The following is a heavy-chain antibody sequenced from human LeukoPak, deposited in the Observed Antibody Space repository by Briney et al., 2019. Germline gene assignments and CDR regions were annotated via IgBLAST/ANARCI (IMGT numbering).Heavy chain of an antibody. V-gene: IGHV4-4*07. J-gene: IGHJ4*02. CDR1: GGSISNYY. CDR3: ARSSRVAGGHYHFDY. D-gene: IGHD3-22*01. Sequence: PSETLSLTCTVSGGSISNYYWSWIRQPAGKGLEWTGRIYTGGGTNYNPSLKSRVTMSVSKNHFSLKLSSVTAADTAVYHCARSSRVAGGHYHFDYWGQGTLVTVSS. CDR2: IYTGGGT.